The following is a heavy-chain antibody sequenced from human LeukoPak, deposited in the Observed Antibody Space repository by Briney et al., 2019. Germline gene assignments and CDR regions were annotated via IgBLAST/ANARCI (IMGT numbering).Heavy chain of an antibody. V-gene: IGHV3-53*01. CDR1: GFTVSSNY. CDR2: IYSGGST. CDR3: ASGSSWFYYYYGMDV. J-gene: IGHJ6*02. D-gene: IGHD6-13*01. Sequence: GGSLRLSCAASGFTVSSNYMSRVRQAPGKGLEWVSVIYSGGSTYYADSVKGRFTISRDNSKNTLYLQMNSLRAEDTAVYYCASGSSWFYYYYGMDVWGQGTTVTVSS.